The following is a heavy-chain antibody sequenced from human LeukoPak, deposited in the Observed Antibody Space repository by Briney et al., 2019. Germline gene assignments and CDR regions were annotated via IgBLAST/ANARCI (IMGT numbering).Heavy chain of an antibody. J-gene: IGHJ4*02. V-gene: IGHV5-51*01. CDR2: IYPGDSDT. Sequence: RQMPGKGLEWMGIIYPGDSDTRYSPSFQGQVTISADKSISTAYLQWSSLKASDTAMYYCARFSYSYGVDYWGQGTLVTVSS. D-gene: IGHD5-18*01. CDR3: ARFSYSYGVDY.